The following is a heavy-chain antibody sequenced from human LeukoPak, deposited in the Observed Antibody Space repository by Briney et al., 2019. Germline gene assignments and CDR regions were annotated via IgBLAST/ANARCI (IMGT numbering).Heavy chain of an antibody. CDR2: ISAYNGNT. J-gene: IGHJ5*02. V-gene: IGHV1-18*01. CDR1: GYTFTSYG. D-gene: IGHD2-2*02. CDR3: ARHYCSSTSCYSWFDP. Sequence: ASVKVSCKASGYTFTSYGISWLRQAPGQGLEGMGLISAYNGNTNYAQKLQGRVTMTTDTSTSTAYMELRSLRSDDTAVYYCARHYCSSTSCYSWFDPWGQGTLVTVSS.